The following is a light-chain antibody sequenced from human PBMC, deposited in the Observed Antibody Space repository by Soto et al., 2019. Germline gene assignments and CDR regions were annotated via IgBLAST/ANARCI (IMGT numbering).Light chain of an antibody. CDR1: SSNMGSNY. CDR2: SSD. V-gene: IGLV1-47*02. CDR3: AAWDDSRSGHVV. Sequence: QSVLTQPPSASGTPGQRVTIYCSGSSSNMGSNYVYWYQQLPGTAPKLLIYSSDQRPSGVPDRFSGSKSGTSASLAISGLRSEDEADYYCAAWDDSRSGHVVFGGGTKVTVL. J-gene: IGLJ2*01.